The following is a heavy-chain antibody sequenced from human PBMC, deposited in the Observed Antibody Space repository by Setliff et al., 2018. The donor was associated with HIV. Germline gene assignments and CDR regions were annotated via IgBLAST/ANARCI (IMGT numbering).Heavy chain of an antibody. V-gene: IGHV4-39*07. J-gene: IGHJ5*02. CDR2: TYYRGTT. Sequence: PSETLSLTCTVSGGSIVSSSYYWGWIRQPPGKGLEWIGTTYYRGTTYNNPSLKSRVTFSADTSKNQFSLKLSSVTAADTAVYYCASVGSGWSHNWFDPWGQGTLVTVSS. CDR3: ASVGSGWSHNWFDP. D-gene: IGHD6-19*01. CDR1: GGSIVSSSYY.